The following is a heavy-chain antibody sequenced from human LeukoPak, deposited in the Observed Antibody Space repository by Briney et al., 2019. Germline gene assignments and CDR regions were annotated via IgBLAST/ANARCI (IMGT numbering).Heavy chain of an antibody. CDR1: GGSFSGYY. V-gene: IGHV4-34*01. J-gene: IGHJ6*04. CDR3: ARGRYSSSWYYYYGMDV. Sequence: PSETLSLTCAVSGGSFSGYYWGWIRQPPGKGLEWIGEINHSGSTNYNPSLKSRVTISVDTSKNQFSLKLSSVTAADTAVYYCARGRYSSSWYYYYGMDVWGKGTTVTVSS. D-gene: IGHD6-13*01. CDR2: INHSGST.